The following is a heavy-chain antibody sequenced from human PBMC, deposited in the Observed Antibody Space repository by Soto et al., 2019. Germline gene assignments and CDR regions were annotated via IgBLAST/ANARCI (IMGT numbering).Heavy chain of an antibody. Sequence: DVQLEESGGGLIQPGGSLRLSWAVSGFTVSNNYMTWVRQAPGKGLEWVSLIYRSGGTKYADSVRGRFTISRDNSKNTLYLQMNSLKVEDTAVYYCAREPPGIAASGSYNWGQGTLVTVSS. D-gene: IGHD6-13*01. CDR2: IYRSGGT. CDR3: AREPPGIAASGSYN. CDR1: GFTVSNNY. V-gene: IGHV3-53*01. J-gene: IGHJ4*02.